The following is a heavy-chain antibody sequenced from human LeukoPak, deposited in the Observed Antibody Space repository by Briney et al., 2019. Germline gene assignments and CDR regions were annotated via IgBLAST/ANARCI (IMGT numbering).Heavy chain of an antibody. J-gene: IGHJ4*02. CDR1: GYSFTSYW. CDR2: IYPGDSDT. D-gene: IGHD6-13*01. CDR3: ARRGRYSISWYPEHY. V-gene: IGHV5-51*01. Sequence: GESLKISCKGSGYSFTSYWIGWVRQMPGKGLEWMRIIYPGDSDTRYSPSFQGQVTISADKSIITAYLQWSSLKASDTAMYYCARRGRYSISWYPEHYWGQGTLVTVSS.